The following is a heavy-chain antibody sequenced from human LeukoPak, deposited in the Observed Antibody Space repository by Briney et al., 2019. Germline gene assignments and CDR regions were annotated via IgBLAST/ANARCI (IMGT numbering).Heavy chain of an antibody. CDR2: IKEDGSEI. D-gene: IGHD2-8*01. CDR3: ARGVYGFDY. J-gene: IGHJ4*02. Sequence: GGSLRLSCAASGFTFSNYWMSWVRQAPGKGLEWVANIKEDGSEIYYVDSVKGRFTISRDNAKNSLYLQMNSLRVEDTAVYYCARGVYGFDYWGQGTLVTVSS. V-gene: IGHV3-7*01. CDR1: GFTFSNYW.